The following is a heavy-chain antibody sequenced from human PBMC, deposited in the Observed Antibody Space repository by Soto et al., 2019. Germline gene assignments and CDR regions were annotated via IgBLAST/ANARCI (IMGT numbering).Heavy chain of an antibody. Sequence: SVKVSCKASGGTFSNHAISWVRQAPGQGLEWVGGIIPMFPTADYAQRFQGRVTITADDSTTTVYMELSGLRSEDTAMYYCARDDATYCGGDCYRYFYYGMDVWRQGTTVTVSS. J-gene: IGHJ6*02. CDR1: GGTFSNHA. D-gene: IGHD2-21*02. V-gene: IGHV1-69*13. CDR3: ARDDATYCGGDCYRYFYYGMDV. CDR2: IIPMFPTA.